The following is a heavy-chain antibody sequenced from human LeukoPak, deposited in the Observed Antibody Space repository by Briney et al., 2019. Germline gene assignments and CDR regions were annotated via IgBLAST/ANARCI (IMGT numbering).Heavy chain of an antibody. D-gene: IGHD3-10*01. CDR3: ARDTSGSRLNY. J-gene: IGHJ4*02. Sequence: GGSLRLSCAASGFTVSSNYMTWVRQAPGKGLEWVSSIDSDGSTNYADSVKGRFTISRDNSKNTLYLQMNSLRAEDTAVYYCARDTSGSRLNYWGQGTLVTVSS. CDR1: GFTVSSNY. CDR2: IDSDGST. V-gene: IGHV3-53*01.